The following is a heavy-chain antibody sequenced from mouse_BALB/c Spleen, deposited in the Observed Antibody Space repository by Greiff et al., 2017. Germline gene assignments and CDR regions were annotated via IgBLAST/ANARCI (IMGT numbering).Heavy chain of an antibody. J-gene: IGHJ3*01. V-gene: IGHV3-8*02. Sequence: EVQVVESGPSLVKPSQTLSLTCSVTGDSITSGYWNWIRKFPGNKLEYMGYISYSGSTYYNPSLKSRISITRDTSKNQYYLQLNSVTTEDTATYYCARQRDGYYVFAYWGQGTLVTVSA. CDR1: GDSITSGY. CDR3: ARQRDGYYVFAY. D-gene: IGHD2-3*01. CDR2: ISYSGST.